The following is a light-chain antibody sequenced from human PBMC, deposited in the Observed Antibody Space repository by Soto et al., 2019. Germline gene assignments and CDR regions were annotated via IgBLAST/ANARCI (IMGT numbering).Light chain of an antibody. J-gene: IGLJ1*01. CDR1: DIARKT. CDR3: QVWDISSDHHV. Sequence: SYALTQPPSVSVAPGQTARITCGGNDIARKTVHWYQQKPGQAPVLVVYDDDERPSGIPERFSGSNSGNTATLNISRVEAGDEDDYYCQVWDISSDHHVFGTGTKVTVL. CDR2: DDD. V-gene: IGLV3-21*02.